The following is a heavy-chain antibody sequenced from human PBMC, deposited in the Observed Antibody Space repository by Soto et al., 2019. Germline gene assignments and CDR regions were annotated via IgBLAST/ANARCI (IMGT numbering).Heavy chain of an antibody. CDR3: AKDPGFQEQLVPHYFDD. Sequence: QPGGSLRLSCAASELTFRSYGIHWVRQAPGKGLEWVAVISFDGSSEHYANSVKGRFTISRDKSKNKVFLQMSSLRPEDSAVYYCAKDPGFQEQLVPHYFDDWGQGTLVTVSS. D-gene: IGHD6-13*01. J-gene: IGHJ4*02. CDR1: ELTFRSYG. V-gene: IGHV3-30*18. CDR2: ISFDGSSE.